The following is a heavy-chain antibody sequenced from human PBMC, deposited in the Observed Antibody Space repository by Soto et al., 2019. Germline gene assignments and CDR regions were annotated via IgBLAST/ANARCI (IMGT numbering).Heavy chain of an antibody. J-gene: IGHJ4*02. CDR3: ARAYDSSGYYYTASDY. CDR2: ISGSGGST. D-gene: IGHD3-22*01. V-gene: IGHV3-23*01. CDR1: GFTFSSYA. Sequence: EVQLLESGGGLVQPGGSPRLSCAASGFTFSSYAMSWVRQAPGKGLEWVSAISGSGGSTYYADSVKGRFTISRDNSKNTLYLQMNSLRAEDTAVYYCARAYDSSGYYYTASDYWGQGTLVTVSS.